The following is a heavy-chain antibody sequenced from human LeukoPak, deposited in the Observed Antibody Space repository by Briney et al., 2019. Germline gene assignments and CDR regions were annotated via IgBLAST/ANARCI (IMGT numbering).Heavy chain of an antibody. CDR3: ARHMFVSSSETPPVY. Sequence: GGSLRLSCAASGFTFSSYAMSWVRQGPGKGLEWVSVISASGSSTDYADSVKGRFTISRDISKNTLYLQMNSLKASDTAMYYCARHMFVSSSETPPVYWGQGTLVTVSS. V-gene: IGHV3-23*01. J-gene: IGHJ4*02. CDR2: ISASGSST. CDR1: GFTFSSYA. D-gene: IGHD6-6*01.